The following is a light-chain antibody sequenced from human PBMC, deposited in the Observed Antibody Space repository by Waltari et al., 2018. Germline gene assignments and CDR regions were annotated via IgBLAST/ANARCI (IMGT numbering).Light chain of an antibody. V-gene: IGKV3-15*01. CDR2: GAS. J-gene: IGKJ1*01. Sequence: EIVMTQSPATLSVSPGERATLSCRASQSVSSNLAWYQQKPGQAPRHLIDGASTRATGIPDSFRGSGSGTEFTLTISSLQSEDFAVYYCQQYNNWPRTFGQGTKVEIK. CDR3: QQYNNWPRT. CDR1: QSVSSN.